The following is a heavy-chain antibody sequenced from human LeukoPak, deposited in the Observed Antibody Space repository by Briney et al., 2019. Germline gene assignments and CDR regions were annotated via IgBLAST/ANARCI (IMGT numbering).Heavy chain of an antibody. D-gene: IGHD1-1*01. CDR2: IYPGVSDT. J-gene: IGHJ4*02. CDR1: GYSFTSYW. CDR3: ARQSDNWNDPLDY. Sequence: KPGESLKISCKGSGYSFTSYWIGWVRQMPGKGLEWMGIIYPGVSDTRYSPSFQGQVTISADKSISTAYLQWSRLKASDTAMYYCARQSDNWNDPLDYWGQGTLVTVSS. V-gene: IGHV5-51*01.